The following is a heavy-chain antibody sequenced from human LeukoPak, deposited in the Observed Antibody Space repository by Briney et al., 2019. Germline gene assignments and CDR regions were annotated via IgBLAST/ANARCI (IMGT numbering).Heavy chain of an antibody. CDR1: GYTFTSYG. J-gene: IGHJ4*02. V-gene: IGHV1-18*01. CDR3: ARAIIVGDRGRGENDY. Sequence: ASVKVSCKASGYTFTSYGISWVRQAPGQGLEWMGWISAYNGNTNYAQKLQGRVTMTTDTSTSTAYMELRSLRSDDTAVYYCARAIIVGDRGRGENDYWGQGTLVTVSS. D-gene: IGHD1-26*01. CDR2: ISAYNGNT.